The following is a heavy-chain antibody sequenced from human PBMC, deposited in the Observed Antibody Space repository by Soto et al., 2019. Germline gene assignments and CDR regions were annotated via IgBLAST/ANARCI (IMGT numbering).Heavy chain of an antibody. CDR3: AKGLWFGESYGLSDY. CDR1: GVTFRTYV. V-gene: IGHV3-23*01. J-gene: IGHJ4*02. Sequence: GGSLRLSCAASGVTFRTYVMSWVRQAPGKGLEWVSAISGGGGNTYHVDSVKGRFTISRDNSKNTLYLQMISLRAEDTAVYYCAKGLWFGESYGLSDYWGQGTLVTVSS. D-gene: IGHD3-10*01. CDR2: ISGGGGNT.